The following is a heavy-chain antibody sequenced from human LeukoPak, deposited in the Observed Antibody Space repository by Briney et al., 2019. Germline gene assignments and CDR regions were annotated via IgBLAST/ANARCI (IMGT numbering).Heavy chain of an antibody. D-gene: IGHD5-12*01. CDR1: GGSISSGGYS. V-gene: IGHV4-30-2*01. Sequence: PSQTLSLTCAVSGGSISSGGYSWSWIRQPPGKGLEWIGYIYHSGSTYYNPSLKSRVTISVDRSKNQFSLKLNSVTPEDTAVYYCVRLVGGDIDYWGQGTLVTVSS. J-gene: IGHJ4*02. CDR3: VRLVGGDIDY. CDR2: IYHSGST.